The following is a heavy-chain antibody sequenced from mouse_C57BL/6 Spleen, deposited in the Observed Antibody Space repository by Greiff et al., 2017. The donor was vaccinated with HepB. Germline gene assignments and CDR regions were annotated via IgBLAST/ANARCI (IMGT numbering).Heavy chain of an antibody. CDR3: ARSTELGRYFGY. CDR1: GYTFTSYW. V-gene: IGHV1-7*01. CDR2: INPSRGYT. D-gene: IGHD4-1*01. J-gene: IGHJ2*01. Sequence: VQLQQSGAELAKPGASVKLSCKASGYTFTSYWMHWVKQRPGQGLEWIGYINPSRGYTKYTQKFKDKATLTADKSSSNAYMQLSSLTYEASAGYYCARSTELGRYFGYWGQGTTLTVSS.